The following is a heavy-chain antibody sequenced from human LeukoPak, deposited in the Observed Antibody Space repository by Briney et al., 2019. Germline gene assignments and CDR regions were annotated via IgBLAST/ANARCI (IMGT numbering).Heavy chain of an antibody. V-gene: IGHV3-7*01. D-gene: IGHD7-27*01. CDR1: GFTFSNYW. CDR2: IKPDGSEK. Sequence: GGSLRLSCAASGFTFSNYWMTWFRQTPGKGLEWVGNIKPDGSEKYYVDSVKGRFTISRDNATNSLFLQMSSLRVEDTAIYYCARDYVWGSSESDYWGQGTLVTVSS. J-gene: IGHJ4*02. CDR3: ARDYVWGSSESDY.